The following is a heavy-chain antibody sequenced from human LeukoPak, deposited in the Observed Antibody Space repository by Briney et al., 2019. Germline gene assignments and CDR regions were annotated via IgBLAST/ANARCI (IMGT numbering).Heavy chain of an antibody. V-gene: IGHV3-30*14. CDR2: ISYDGSNK. J-gene: IGHJ6*02. CDR1: GFTFSSYA. Sequence: PGGSLRLSCAASGFTFSSYAMHWVRQAPGKGLEWVAVISYDGSNKYYADSVKGRFTISRDNSKNTLYLQVNSLRAEDTAVYYCARGDYYYYGMDVWGQGTTVTVSS. CDR3: ARGDYYYYGMDV.